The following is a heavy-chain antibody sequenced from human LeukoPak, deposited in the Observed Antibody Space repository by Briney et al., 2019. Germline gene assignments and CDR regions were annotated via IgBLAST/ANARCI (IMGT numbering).Heavy chain of an antibody. Sequence: ASVKVSCKASGYTFTSYYMHWVRQAPGQGLEWMGIINPSGGSTSYAQKFQGRVTMTRDTSTSTVYMELRSLRSDDTAVYYCAMHGIWYDSSGYYPDAFDIWGQGTMVTVSS. V-gene: IGHV1-46*01. CDR2: INPSGGST. J-gene: IGHJ3*02. CDR3: AMHGIWYDSSGYYPDAFDI. CDR1: GYTFTSYY. D-gene: IGHD3-22*01.